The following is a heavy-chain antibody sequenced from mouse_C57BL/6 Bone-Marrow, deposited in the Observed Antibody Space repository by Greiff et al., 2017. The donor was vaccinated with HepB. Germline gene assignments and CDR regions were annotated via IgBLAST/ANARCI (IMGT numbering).Heavy chain of an antibody. CDR1: GYTFTDYY. J-gene: IGHJ2*01. V-gene: IGHV1-76*01. Sequence: VQLQQSGAELVRPGASVKLSCKASGYTFTDYYINWVKQRPGQGLEWIARIYPGSGNTYYNEKFKGKATLTAEKSSSTAYMQLSSLTSEDSAVYFCARTGKDFDYWGQGTTLTVSS. D-gene: IGHD4-1*01. CDR2: IYPGSGNT. CDR3: ARTGKDFDY.